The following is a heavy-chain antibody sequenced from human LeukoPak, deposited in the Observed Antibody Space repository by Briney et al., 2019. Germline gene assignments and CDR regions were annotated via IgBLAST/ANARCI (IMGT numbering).Heavy chain of an antibody. CDR3: ARSPRAGDYYYYYGMDV. J-gene: IGHJ6*02. Sequence: ASVKVSCKASGGTFSSYAISWVRQAPGQGLEWMGGIIPIFGTANYAQKFQGRVTITADESTSTAYMELSSLRSEDTAVYYCARSPRAGDYYYYYGMDVWGQGTTVTVSS. CDR2: IIPIFGTA. CDR1: GGTFSSYA. V-gene: IGHV1-69*13.